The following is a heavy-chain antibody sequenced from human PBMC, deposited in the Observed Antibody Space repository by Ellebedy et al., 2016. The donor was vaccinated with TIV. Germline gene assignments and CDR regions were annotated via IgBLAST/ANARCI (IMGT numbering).Heavy chain of an antibody. V-gene: IGHV3-13*01. CDR2: IGVTGDT. D-gene: IGHD2-15*01. J-gene: IGHJ4*02. Sequence: GGSLRLSXAASGFTSGSYDIHWVRQVPGKGLEWVSAIGVTGDTYYADSVKGRFTISSENAKNSLYLQMNSLTAGDTAIYYGAREYCSGGNCYGWNLCDYWGQGTLVTVSS. CDR3: AREYCSGGNCYGWNLCDY. CDR1: GFTSGSYD.